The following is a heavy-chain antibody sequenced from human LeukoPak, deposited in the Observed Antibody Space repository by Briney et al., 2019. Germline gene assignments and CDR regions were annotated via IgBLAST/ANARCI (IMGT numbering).Heavy chain of an antibody. CDR3: ASVDSSSFGFDP. CDR2: ITPFNGNT. V-gene: IGHV1-45*02. Sequence: SVKVSCKASGYTFTYRYLHWVRQAPGQALEWMGWITPFNGNTNYAQKFQDRVTITRDRSMSTAYMELSSLRSEDTAMYYCASVDSSSFGFDPWGQGTLVTVSS. CDR1: GYTFTYRY. D-gene: IGHD6-13*01. J-gene: IGHJ5*02.